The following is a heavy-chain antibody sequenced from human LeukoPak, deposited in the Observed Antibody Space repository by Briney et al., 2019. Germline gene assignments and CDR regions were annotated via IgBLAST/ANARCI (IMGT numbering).Heavy chain of an antibody. V-gene: IGHV1-2*02. CDR2: INPNSGGT. J-gene: IGHJ1*01. CDR3: APRYGDYVLYFQH. CDR1: GYTFTGYY. D-gene: IGHD4-17*01. Sequence: ASVKVSCKASGYTFTGYYMHWVRQAPGQGLEWMGWINPNSGGTNYAQKFQGRVTMTRDTSISTAYMELSRLRSDDTAVYYCAPRYGDYVLYFQHWGQGTLVTVSS.